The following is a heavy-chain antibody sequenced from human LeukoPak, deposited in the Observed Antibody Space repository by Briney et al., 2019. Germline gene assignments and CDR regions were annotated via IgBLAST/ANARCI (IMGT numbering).Heavy chain of an antibody. CDR3: AKDLSRAVAADWFDP. Sequence: GGSLRLSCAASGFTFSNYDMSWVRQAPGKGLEWVSSISDSGVSTYYAESVKGRFTISKDNSKNTLYLQMTNLRAADTAVYYCAKDLSRAVAADWFDPWHQGSLVTVSS. CDR1: GFTFSNYD. V-gene: IGHV3-23*01. J-gene: IGHJ5*02. CDR2: ISDSGVST. D-gene: IGHD6-19*01.